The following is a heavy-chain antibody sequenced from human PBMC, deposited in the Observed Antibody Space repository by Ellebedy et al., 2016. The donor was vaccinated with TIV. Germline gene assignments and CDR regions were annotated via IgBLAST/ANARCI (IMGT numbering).Heavy chain of an antibody. V-gene: IGHV3-33*01. J-gene: IGHJ5*02. CDR2: IWYDGSNK. Sequence: GGSLRLXXAASGFTFSSYGMHWVRQAPGKGLEWVAVIWYDGSNKYYADSVKGRFTISRDNSKNTLYLQMNSLRAEDTAVYYCARDIEDCSGGSCYSWGGRWFDPWGQGTLVTVSS. CDR3: ARDIEDCSGGSCYSWGGRWFDP. D-gene: IGHD2-15*01. CDR1: GFTFSSYG.